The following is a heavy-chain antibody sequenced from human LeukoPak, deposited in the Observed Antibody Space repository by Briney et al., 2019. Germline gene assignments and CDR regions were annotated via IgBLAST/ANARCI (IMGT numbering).Heavy chain of an antibody. Sequence: PSETLSLTCTVSGVSISSSSYYWGWIRQPPGKGLEWIGSIYYSGSTYYNPSLKSRVTISVDTSKNQFSLKLSSVTAADTAVYYCALMTTVTTSFDYWGQGTLVTVSS. CDR3: ALMTTVTTSFDY. CDR1: GVSISSSSYY. V-gene: IGHV4-39*01. CDR2: IYYSGST. D-gene: IGHD4-11*01. J-gene: IGHJ4*02.